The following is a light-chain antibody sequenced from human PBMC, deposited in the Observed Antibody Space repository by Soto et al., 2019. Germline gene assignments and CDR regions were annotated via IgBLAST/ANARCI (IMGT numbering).Light chain of an antibody. CDR1: QSISNW. CDR2: KAS. Sequence: DIQMTQSPSTLSASVGDRVTITCRASQSISNWLAWFQQKPGKAPKVLIYKASNLESGVPPRFSGSGSGTEFTLTISSLQSDDSATYYCQHYYGYSWTFGQVTKVEIK. J-gene: IGKJ1*01. CDR3: QHYYGYSWT. V-gene: IGKV1-5*03.